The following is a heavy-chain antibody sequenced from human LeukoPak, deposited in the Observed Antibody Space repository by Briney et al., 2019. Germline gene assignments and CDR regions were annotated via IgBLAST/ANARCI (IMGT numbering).Heavy chain of an antibody. D-gene: IGHD2-15*01. Sequence: TAAETLSLICAVSGVSINDRDWRTGGRQARGEGVGSLGSLPSSGTPIHNPSLKRRVTFSITNSLNQFFLNLGSATASDTAVYYCARADIAWTPAYSWGQGTPAIVSS. CDR1: GVSINDRDW. J-gene: IGHJ4*02. CDR2: LPSSGTP. V-gene: IGHV4/OR15-8*02. CDR3: ARADIAWTPAYS.